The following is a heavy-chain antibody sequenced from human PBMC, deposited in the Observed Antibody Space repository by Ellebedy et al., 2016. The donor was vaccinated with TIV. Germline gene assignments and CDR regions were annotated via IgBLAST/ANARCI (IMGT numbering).Heavy chain of an antibody. Sequence: SETLSLXCAVYGGSFSGYYWSWIRQPPGKGLEWIGEINHSGSTNYNPSLKSRVTISVDTSKNQFSLKLSSVTAADTAVYYCARGSRRITIFGVASPGDYWGQGTLVTVSS. D-gene: IGHD3-3*01. V-gene: IGHV4-34*01. CDR2: INHSGST. CDR3: ARGSRRITIFGVASPGDY. CDR1: GGSFSGYY. J-gene: IGHJ4*02.